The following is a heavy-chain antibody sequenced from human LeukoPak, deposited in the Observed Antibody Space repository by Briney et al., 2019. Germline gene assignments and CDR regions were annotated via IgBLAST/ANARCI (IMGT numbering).Heavy chain of an antibody. J-gene: IGHJ6*03. CDR2: IKQDGSDK. D-gene: IGHD5-24*01. CDR3: ARSRDGYTYYYYYYMDV. V-gene: IGHV3-7*01. CDR1: GFTFSNFW. Sequence: PGGSLRLSCAASGFTFSNFWMSWVRQAPGKGLEWVANIKQDGSDKYYVDSVKGRFTISRDNAKNSLYLQMNSLRAEDTAMYHCARSRDGYTYYYYYYMDVWGRGTTVAVSS.